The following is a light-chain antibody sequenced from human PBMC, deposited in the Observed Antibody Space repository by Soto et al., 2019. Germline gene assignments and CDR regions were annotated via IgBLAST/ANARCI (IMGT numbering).Light chain of an antibody. V-gene: IGLV1-40*01. CDR3: QSYDSSLSGSYV. CDR2: ANN. J-gene: IGLJ1*01. CDR1: SSNIGAGYD. Sequence: QSVLTQPPSVSGAPGQRVIISCTGSSSNIGAGYDVHWYQQLPGTAPRLLIYANNNRPSGVPARFSVSKSDTSASLAITGLQPEDEADYYCQSYDSSLSGSYVFGTGTKLTVL.